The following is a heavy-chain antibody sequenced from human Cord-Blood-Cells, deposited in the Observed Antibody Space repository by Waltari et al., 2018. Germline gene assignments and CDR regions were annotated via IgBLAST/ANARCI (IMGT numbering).Heavy chain of an antibody. D-gene: IGHD7-27*01. J-gene: IGHJ4*02. V-gene: IGHV4-38-2*01. Sequence: QVQLQEPAPGLVKPSATLSLICAVSGYSISRRSYWGWIRQPPGKGLAWIGSIYNSGSTYSNPSLKGRVTISVDTSKNQVSLKLSSVTAADTAVYYCASAKLGSFFDYWGQGTLVTVSS. CDR2: IYNSGST. CDR1: GYSISRRSY. CDR3: ASAKLGSFFDY.